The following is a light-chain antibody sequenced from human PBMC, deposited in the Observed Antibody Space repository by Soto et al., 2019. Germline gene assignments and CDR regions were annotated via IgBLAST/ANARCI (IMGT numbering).Light chain of an antibody. V-gene: IGKV1-5*03. CDR2: KAS. J-gene: IGKJ1*01. Sequence: GDRVTITCRASQSISTWLAWFQQKPGKAPKVLISKASTLESGVPSRFSGDGSGTEFTLTISSLQTDDSATYYCQQFGAGSPWTFGQGTKEEIK. CDR1: QSISTW. CDR3: QQFGAGSPWT.